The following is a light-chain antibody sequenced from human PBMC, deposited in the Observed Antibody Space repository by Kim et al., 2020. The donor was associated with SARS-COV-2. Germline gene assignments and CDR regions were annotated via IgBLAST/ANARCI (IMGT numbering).Light chain of an antibody. CDR3: QQYNSYSYT. CDR1: QSIASW. J-gene: IGKJ2*01. V-gene: IGKV1-5*03. CDR2: KAS. Sequence: DIQMTQSPSTLSASVGDRVTITCRASQSIASWLAWYQQKPGKAPKSLIYKASSLESGVPSRFSGSGSGTEFTLTISSLQPDDFATYYCQQYNSYSYTFGQGTKVDIK.